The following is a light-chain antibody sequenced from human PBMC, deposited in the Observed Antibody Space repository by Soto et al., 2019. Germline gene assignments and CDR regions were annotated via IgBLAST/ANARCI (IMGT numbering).Light chain of an antibody. V-gene: IGKV1-5*01. CDR2: DAS. CDR1: QSVSSR. CDR3: QQYNSYSSYT. J-gene: IGKJ2*01. Sequence: DIQMTQSPSTLSASVGDRVTITCRASQSVSSRLAWYQQKPGKAPKLLIYDASSLESGVPTRFSGSGSGTEFTITISSLQPDDFATYYCQQYNSYSSYTFGQGTKLEIK.